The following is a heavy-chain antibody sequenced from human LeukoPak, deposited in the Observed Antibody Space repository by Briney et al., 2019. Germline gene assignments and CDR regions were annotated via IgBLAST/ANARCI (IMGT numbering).Heavy chain of an antibody. J-gene: IGHJ4*02. Sequence: ASVKVSCKASGYTFTSYAMHWVRQAPGKGLEWMGGFDPEDGETIYAQKFQGRVTMTEDTSTDTAYMELSSLRSEDTAVYYCATKWRSGYLNYFDYWGQGTLVTVSS. CDR1: GYTFTSYA. D-gene: IGHD3-22*01. V-gene: IGHV1-24*01. CDR3: ATKWRSGYLNYFDY. CDR2: FDPEDGET.